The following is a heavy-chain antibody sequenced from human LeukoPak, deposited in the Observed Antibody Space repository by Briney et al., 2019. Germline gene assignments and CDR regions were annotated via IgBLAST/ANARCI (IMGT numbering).Heavy chain of an antibody. Sequence: PETLSLTCAVYGGSFSGYYWSWIRQPPGKGLEWIGEINHSGSTNYNPSLKSRVTISVDTSKNQFSLKLSSVTAADTAVYYCARGIKTVTIFGVVIIPHSWFDPWGQGTLVTVSS. CDR2: INHSGST. V-gene: IGHV4-34*01. J-gene: IGHJ5*02. D-gene: IGHD3-3*01. CDR3: ARGIKTVTIFGVVIIPHSWFDP. CDR1: GGSFSGYY.